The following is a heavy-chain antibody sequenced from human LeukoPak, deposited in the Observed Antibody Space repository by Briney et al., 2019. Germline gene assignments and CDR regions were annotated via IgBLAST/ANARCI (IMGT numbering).Heavy chain of an antibody. CDR2: INPNSGGT. D-gene: IGHD2-2*01. CDR1: GYTFTGYY. Sequence: ASVKVSCKASGYTFTGYYMHWVRQAPGQGLEWMGWINPNSGGTNYAQKFQGRVTMTRDTSISTAYMELSRLRSDDTAVYYCARVEMGTRKYCSSTSCYARDAFDIWGQGTMVTVSS. CDR3: ARVEMGTRKYCSSTSCYARDAFDI. J-gene: IGHJ3*02. V-gene: IGHV1-2*02.